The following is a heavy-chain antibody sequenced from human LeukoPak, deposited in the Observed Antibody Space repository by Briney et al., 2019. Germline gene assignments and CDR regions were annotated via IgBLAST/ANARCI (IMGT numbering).Heavy chain of an antibody. V-gene: IGHV3-30*02. CDR3: ARETYTNAWYPFDY. Sequence: GGSLRLSCAAFEFTFSNYDMHWVRQAPGKGLEWVALIRFDGSDKYYADSVKGRFTISRDNAKNSLYLQMNSLRAEDTAVYYCARETYTNAWYPFDYWGQGTLVTVSS. CDR1: EFTFSNYD. D-gene: IGHD6-19*01. CDR2: IRFDGSDK. J-gene: IGHJ4*02.